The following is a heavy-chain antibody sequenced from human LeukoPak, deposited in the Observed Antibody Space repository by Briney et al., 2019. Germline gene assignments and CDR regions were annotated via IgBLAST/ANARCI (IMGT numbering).Heavy chain of an antibody. J-gene: IGHJ6*03. Sequence: GASVKVSRKASGYTFTSYYMHWVRQAPGQGLEWMGIINPSGGSTSYAQKFQGRVTMTRDTSTSTVYMELSSLRSEDTAVYYCARDSVVVAATPRLYYYYYYMAVSGKGTTVTVSS. CDR3: ARDSVVVAATPRLYYYYYYMAV. V-gene: IGHV1-46*01. CDR1: GYTFTSYY. D-gene: IGHD2-15*01. CDR2: INPSGGST.